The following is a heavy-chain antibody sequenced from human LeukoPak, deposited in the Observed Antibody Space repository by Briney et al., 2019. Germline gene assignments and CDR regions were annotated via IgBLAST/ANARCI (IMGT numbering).Heavy chain of an antibody. Sequence: GGSLRLSCAASGFTFSNYSMNWVRQAPGKGLEWVSSISSSTSYIYYADSVKGRFAISRDNAKNSLYLQMNSLRAEDTAVYYCARGSWGDAFDIWGQGTMVTVSS. D-gene: IGHD6-13*01. CDR3: ARGSWGDAFDI. V-gene: IGHV3-21*01. CDR1: GFTFSNYS. CDR2: ISSSTSYI. J-gene: IGHJ3*02.